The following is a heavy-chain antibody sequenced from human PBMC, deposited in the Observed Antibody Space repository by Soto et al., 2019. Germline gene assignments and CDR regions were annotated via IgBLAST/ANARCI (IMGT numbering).Heavy chain of an antibody. J-gene: IGHJ6*03. CDR3: ARDHAEQYYYGPQAYMDV. V-gene: IGHV1-3*01. CDR2: INAGNGNT. CDR1: GYTFTSYA. D-gene: IGHD3-10*01. Sequence: GASVKVSCKASGYTFTSYAMHWVRQAPGQRLEWMGWINAGNGNTKYSQKFQGRVTITRDTSASTAYMELSSLRSEDTAVYYCARDHAEQYYYGPQAYMDVWGKGTTVTVSS.